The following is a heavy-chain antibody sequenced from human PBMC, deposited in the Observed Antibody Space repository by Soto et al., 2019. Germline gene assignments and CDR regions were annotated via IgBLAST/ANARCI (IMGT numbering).Heavy chain of an antibody. V-gene: IGHV3-7*03. J-gene: IGHJ5*02. CDR2: IKQDGSEK. D-gene: IGHD3-3*01. CDR3: ARVSDDFWSGYSPGWFDP. CDR1: GFTFSNSW. Sequence: HPGGSLRLSCAASGFTFSNSWMTWVRQAPGKGLEWVANIKQDGSEKYYVDSVKGRFTISRDNAKNSLYLQMNSLRAEDTAVYYCARVSDDFWSGYSPGWFDPWGQGTLVTVSS.